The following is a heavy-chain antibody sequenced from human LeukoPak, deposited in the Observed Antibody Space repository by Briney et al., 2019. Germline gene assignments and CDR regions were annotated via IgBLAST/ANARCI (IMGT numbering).Heavy chain of an antibody. CDR2: IYSTGST. J-gene: IGHJ5*01. Sequence: PSETLSLTCIVSGGSISSYHWSWIRQPAGKGLEWIGRIYSTGSTSYNPSLKSRVTMSVDTSKNHFFMKLTSVTAAHTAVYFCAREMISFGGVIDSWGQGTLVTVSS. D-gene: IGHD3-16*01. V-gene: IGHV4-4*07. CDR3: AREMISFGGVIDS. CDR1: GGSISSYH.